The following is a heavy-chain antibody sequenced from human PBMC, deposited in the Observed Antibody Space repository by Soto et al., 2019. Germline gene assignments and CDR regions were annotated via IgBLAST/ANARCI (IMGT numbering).Heavy chain of an antibody. D-gene: IGHD3-22*01. V-gene: IGHV5-51*01. CDR3: ATAYVYDFENSNYYRDAFYI. CDR1: GYSFSFYW. J-gene: IGHJ3*02. CDR2: MYPDDSDI. Sequence: LKISCKASGYSFSFYWIGWVRQMPGKGLEWMAIMYPDDSDIRYSPSFEAHVTISADKSTSTAFLQWSSLKASDTAMYYCATAYVYDFENSNYYRDAFYIRGQGTPVT.